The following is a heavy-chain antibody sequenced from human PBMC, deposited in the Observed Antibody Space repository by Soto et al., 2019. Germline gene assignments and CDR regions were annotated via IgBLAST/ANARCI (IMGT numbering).Heavy chain of an antibody. D-gene: IGHD6-13*01. CDR2: ISYSGST. Sequence: SETLSLTCTVSGGSISSYYWSWIRQPPGKGLEWIGYISYSGSTNYNPSLKSRVTISVDTSKNQFSLKLSSVTAADTAVYYCARGIATTEMDVWGQGTTVTVSS. CDR3: ARGIATTEMDV. V-gene: IGHV4-59*01. J-gene: IGHJ6*02. CDR1: GGSISSYY.